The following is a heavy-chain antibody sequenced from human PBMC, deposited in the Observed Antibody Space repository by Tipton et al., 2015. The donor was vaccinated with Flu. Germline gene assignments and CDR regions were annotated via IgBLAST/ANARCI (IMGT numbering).Heavy chain of an antibody. CDR2: IDWNSDTV. CDR1: GFTFDDYA. D-gene: IGHD1-1*01. J-gene: IGHJ4*02. Sequence: SLRLSCAASGFTFDDYAMHWVRQAPGKGLEWVSGIDWNSDTVDYADSVKGRFTISRDNAKNSLYLQMNGLRAEDTALYYCAKDVSWNRKGIHYWGQGTLVTVSS. V-gene: IGHV3-9*01. CDR3: AKDVSWNRKGIHY.